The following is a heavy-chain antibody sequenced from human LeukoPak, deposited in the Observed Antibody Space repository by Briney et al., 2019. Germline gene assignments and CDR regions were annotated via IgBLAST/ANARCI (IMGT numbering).Heavy chain of an antibody. Sequence: PGGSLRLPCAAPGFTFSDYYMSWIRQAPGRGLEYISYITNSGSTIYYADSVKGRFTISRDNAKNSLYLQMSSLRAEDTAMYYCAARTFGGESPAFDYWGQGTLVTVSS. D-gene: IGHD2-21*01. CDR1: GFTFSDYY. J-gene: IGHJ4*02. V-gene: IGHV3-11*01. CDR3: AARTFGGESPAFDY. CDR2: ITNSGSTI.